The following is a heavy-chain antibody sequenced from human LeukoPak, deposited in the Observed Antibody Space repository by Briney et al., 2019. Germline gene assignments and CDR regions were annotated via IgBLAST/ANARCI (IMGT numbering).Heavy chain of an antibody. CDR2: IIPILGIA. D-gene: IGHD2-15*01. CDR3: AREIVVVVAATMSGWFDP. Sequence: SVKVSCKASGGTFSSYAISWVRQAPGQGPEWMGRIIPILGIANYAQKFQGRVTITADKSTSTAYMELSSLRSEDTAVYYCAREIVVVVAATMSGWFDPWGQGTLVTVSS. J-gene: IGHJ5*02. CDR1: GGTFSSYA. V-gene: IGHV1-69*04.